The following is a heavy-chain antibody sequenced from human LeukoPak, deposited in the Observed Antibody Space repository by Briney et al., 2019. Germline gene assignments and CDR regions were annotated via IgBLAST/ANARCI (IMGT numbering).Heavy chain of an antibody. CDR2: MNPNSGST. CDR1: GYTFTSHD. CDR3: ARGLGWLYYYYYIDV. Sequence: ASVKVSCKASGYTFTSHDINWVRQATGQGLEWMGWMNPNSGSTGYAQQFQGRVTLTRNTSISTAYMELSSLRSEDTAVYFCARGLGWLYYYYYIDVWGKGTTVTVSS. V-gene: IGHV1-8*03. D-gene: IGHD5-12*01. J-gene: IGHJ6*03.